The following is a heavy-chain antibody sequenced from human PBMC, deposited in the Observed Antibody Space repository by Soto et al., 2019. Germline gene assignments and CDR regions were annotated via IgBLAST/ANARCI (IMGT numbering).Heavy chain of an antibody. CDR3: ASTAHSSGWYSGGFDY. Sequence: PSETLSLTCTVSGGSISSYYWSWIRQPPGKGLEWIGYIYYSGSTNYNPSLKSRVTISVDTSKNQFSLKLGSVTAADTAVYYCASTAHSSGWYSGGFDYWGQGTLVTVSS. CDR1: GGSISSYY. J-gene: IGHJ4*02. D-gene: IGHD6-19*01. CDR2: IYYSGST. V-gene: IGHV4-59*01.